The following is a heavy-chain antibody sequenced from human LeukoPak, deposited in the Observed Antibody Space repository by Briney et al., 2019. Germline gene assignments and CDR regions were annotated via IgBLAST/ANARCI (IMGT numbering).Heavy chain of an antibody. CDR2: IWYDGSNK. D-gene: IGHD3-22*01. CDR1: GFTFSNYG. CDR3: AREGYDTGFDY. J-gene: IGHJ4*02. Sequence: GRSLRLSCAASGFTFSNYGMHWVRQAPGKGLEWVAVIWYDGSNKDYADSVKGRFTISRDNSKNTLYLQVNSLRAEDTTVYYCAREGYDTGFDYWGQGTLVTVSS. V-gene: IGHV3-33*01.